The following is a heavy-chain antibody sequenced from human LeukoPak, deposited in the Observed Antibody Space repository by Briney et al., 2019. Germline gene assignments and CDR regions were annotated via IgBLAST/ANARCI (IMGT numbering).Heavy chain of an antibody. J-gene: IGHJ4*02. CDR1: GFTFSSYG. V-gene: IGHV3-33*01. CDR2: IWYDGSNK. CDR3: ARDQNY. Sequence: PGGSLRLSCAASGFTFSSYGMHWVRQAPGKGLEWVAVIWYDGSNKYYADSVKGRFTISRDNAKNSLYLQMNSLRDEDTAVYYCARDQNYWGQGTLVTVSS.